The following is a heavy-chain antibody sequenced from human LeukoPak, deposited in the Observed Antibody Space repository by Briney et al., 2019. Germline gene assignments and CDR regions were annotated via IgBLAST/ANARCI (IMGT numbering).Heavy chain of an antibody. CDR3: ARSPAHDYNHYFDY. CDR1: GFTFSSYG. Sequence: PGGSLRLSCAASGFTFSSYGMHWVRQAPGKGLEWVAVISYDGSNKYYADSVKGRFTISRDNAQNSLYLQMSSLRAEDTAVYYCARSPAHDYNHYFDYWGQGTLVTVSA. D-gene: IGHD5-24*01. J-gene: IGHJ4*02. CDR2: ISYDGSNK. V-gene: IGHV3-30*03.